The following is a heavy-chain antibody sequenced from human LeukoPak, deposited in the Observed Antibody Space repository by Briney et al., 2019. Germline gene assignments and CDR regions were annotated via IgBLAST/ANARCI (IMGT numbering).Heavy chain of an antibody. CDR2: ISYDGSNK. Sequence: PGRSLRLSCAASGFTFSSYGMHWVRQAPGKGLEWVAVISYDGSNKYYADSVKGRFTISRDNSKNTLYLQMNSLRAEDTAVYYCATSIVGATRGFDYWGQGTLVTVSS. CDR1: GFTFSSYG. D-gene: IGHD1-26*01. J-gene: IGHJ4*02. V-gene: IGHV3-30*03. CDR3: ATSIVGATRGFDY.